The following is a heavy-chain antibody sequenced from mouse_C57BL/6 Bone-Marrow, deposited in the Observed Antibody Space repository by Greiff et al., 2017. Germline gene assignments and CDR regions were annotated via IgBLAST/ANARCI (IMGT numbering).Heavy chain of an antibody. CDR3: ARYGYYGSSFFDY. V-gene: IGHV1-64*01. CDR2: IHPNSGST. Sequence: QVQLQQPGAELVKPGASVKLSCKASGYTFTSSWMHWVKQRPGQGLEWIGMIHPNSGSTNYNEKFKSKATLTVDKSSSTAYMQLSSLTSEDSAVYYCARYGYYGSSFFDYWGQGTTLTVSS. D-gene: IGHD1-1*01. CDR1: GYTFTSSW. J-gene: IGHJ2*01.